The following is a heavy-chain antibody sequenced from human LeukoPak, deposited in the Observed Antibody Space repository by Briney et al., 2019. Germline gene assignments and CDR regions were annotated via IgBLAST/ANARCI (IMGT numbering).Heavy chain of an antibody. J-gene: IGHJ2*01. CDR1: GGSFSPYS. V-gene: IGHV4-4*07. Sequence: PSETLSLTCTVSGGSFSPYSWNWIRQPAGKGLESIGRIYSTGSATYSPSLKSRVTMSIDTSKNQFSLKLSSVTAADTAVYYCARSASDWYFDLWGRGTLVTVSS. CDR3: ARSASDWYFDL. D-gene: IGHD3-3*01. CDR2: IYSTGSA.